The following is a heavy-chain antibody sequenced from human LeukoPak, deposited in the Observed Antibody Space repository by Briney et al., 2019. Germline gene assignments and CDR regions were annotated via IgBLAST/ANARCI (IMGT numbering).Heavy chain of an antibody. V-gene: IGHV4-39*01. D-gene: IGHD3-10*01. J-gene: IGHJ4*02. Sequence: SETLSLTCTVSGASISGSGYYWGWIRQPPGKGLEWIGSIYSSGSTYYNPSLKSRVTISVDTSKNQFSLKLSSVTAADTAAYYCARHITMVRNYNFGYWGQGTLVTVSS. CDR2: IYSSGST. CDR3: ARHITMVRNYNFGY. CDR1: GASISGSGYY.